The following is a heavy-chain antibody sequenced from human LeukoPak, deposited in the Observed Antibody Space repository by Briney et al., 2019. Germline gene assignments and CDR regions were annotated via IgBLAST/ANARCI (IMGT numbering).Heavy chain of an antibody. CDR1: GFTFSSYA. CDR3: ARADLYCSGGSCYPHGAFDI. D-gene: IGHD2-15*01. V-gene: IGHV3-23*01. CDR2: ISGSGDNT. J-gene: IGHJ3*02. Sequence: PGGSLRLSCTASGFTFSSYAMTWVRQAPGTGLEWVSAISGSGDNTHYADSVKGQFTISRDNSKNTLYLQMNSLRAEDTAVYYCARADLYCSGGSCYPHGAFDIWGQGTMVTVSS.